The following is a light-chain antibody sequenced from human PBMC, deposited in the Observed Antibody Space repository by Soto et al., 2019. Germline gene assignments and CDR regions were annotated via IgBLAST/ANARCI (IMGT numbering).Light chain of an antibody. CDR3: SSFTSITTYV. CDR1: SSDVGNYNY. V-gene: IGLV2-14*01. Sequence: QSALTQSASVSGSPGQSITISCTGTSSDVGNYNYVSWYQQHPGEVPKLIIFNVNNRPSGVSNRFSGYKSGNTASLTISGLQAEDEADYYCSSFTSITTYVFGTGTKLTVL. J-gene: IGLJ1*01. CDR2: NVN.